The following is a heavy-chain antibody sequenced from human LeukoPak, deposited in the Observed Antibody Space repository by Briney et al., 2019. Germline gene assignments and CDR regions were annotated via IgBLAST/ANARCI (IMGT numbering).Heavy chain of an antibody. V-gene: IGHV3-23*01. CDR1: GFTFSSYA. CDR3: AAQIVVPAAIADY. CDR2: ISGSGGST. J-gene: IGHJ4*02. Sequence: GGSLRLSCAASGFTFSSYAMSWVRQAPGKGLEWVSGISGSGGSTYYADSVKGRFTVSRDNSKNTLYLQMTSLRAEDTAVYFCAAQIVVPAAIADYWGQGTLVTVSS. D-gene: IGHD2-2*01.